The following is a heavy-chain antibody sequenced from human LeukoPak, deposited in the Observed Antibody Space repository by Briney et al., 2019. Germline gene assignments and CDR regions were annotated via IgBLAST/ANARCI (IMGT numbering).Heavy chain of an antibody. J-gene: IGHJ4*02. CDR3: ARAIRL. V-gene: IGHV3-69-1*02. CDR2: ITGTSDI. Sequence: TGGSLRLSCTASGFTFSDYSVNWVRQAPGKGLEWVSCITGTSDIYYADSVKGRFTISRDNAKNSVYLQMNSLRAEDTGICYCARAIRLWGQGTLVTVSS. D-gene: IGHD1-1*01. CDR1: GFTFSDYS.